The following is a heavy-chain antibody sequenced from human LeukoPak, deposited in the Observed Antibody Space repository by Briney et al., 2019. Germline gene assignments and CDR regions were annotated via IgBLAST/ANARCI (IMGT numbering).Heavy chain of an antibody. CDR3: ARAELLWFGEPTYFDY. D-gene: IGHD3-10*01. J-gene: IGHJ4*02. Sequence: SETLSLTCTVSGGSISSGGYYWSWIRQPPGKGLEWIGYIYHSGSTYYNPSLKSRVTISVDRSKNQFSLKLSSVTAADTAVYYCARAELLWFGEPTYFDYWGQGTLVTVSS. CDR2: IYHSGST. CDR1: GGSISSGGYY. V-gene: IGHV4-30-2*01.